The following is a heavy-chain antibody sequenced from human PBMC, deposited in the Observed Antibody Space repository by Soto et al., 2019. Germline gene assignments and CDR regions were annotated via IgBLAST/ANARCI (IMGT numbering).Heavy chain of an antibody. Sequence: GGSLRLSCAASGFTFDDYAMHWVRQAPGKGLEWVSLISWDGGSTYYADSVKGRFTTSRDNSKNSLYLQMNSLRAEDTALYYCAKDIRPGYSTTYGMDVWGQGTTVTVSS. CDR1: GFTFDDYA. D-gene: IGHD6-13*01. CDR2: ISWDGGST. V-gene: IGHV3-43D*04. CDR3: AKDIRPGYSTTYGMDV. J-gene: IGHJ6*02.